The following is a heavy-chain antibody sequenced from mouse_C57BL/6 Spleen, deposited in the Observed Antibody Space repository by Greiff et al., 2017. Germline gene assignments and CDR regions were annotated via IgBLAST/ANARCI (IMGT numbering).Heavy chain of an antibody. D-gene: IGHD3-2*02. CDR1: GYTFTDYY. V-gene: IGHV1-76*01. CDR3: ARESSGSPFDY. CDR2: IYPGSGNT. J-gene: IGHJ2*01. Sequence: QVQLQQPGAELVRPGASVKLSCKASGYTFTDYYINWVKQRPGQGLEWIARIYPGSGNTYYNEKFKGKATLTAEKSSSTAYMQLSSLTSDDSAVYCWARESSGSPFDYWGQGTPLTVSS.